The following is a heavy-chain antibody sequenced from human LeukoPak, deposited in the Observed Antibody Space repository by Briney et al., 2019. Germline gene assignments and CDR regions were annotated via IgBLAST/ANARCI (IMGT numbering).Heavy chain of an antibody. CDR1: GYSFTSYG. J-gene: IGHJ4*02. D-gene: IGHD6-19*01. V-gene: IGHV1-18*01. CDR3: ATHLTPYSSGWRGFDY. CDR2: INAGNGNT. Sequence: GESLKISCKGSGYSFTSYGISWVRQAPGQRLEWMGWINAGNGNTKYSQKFQGRVTITADKSTSTAYMELSSLRSEDTAVYYCATHLTPYSSGWRGFDYWGQGTLVTVSS.